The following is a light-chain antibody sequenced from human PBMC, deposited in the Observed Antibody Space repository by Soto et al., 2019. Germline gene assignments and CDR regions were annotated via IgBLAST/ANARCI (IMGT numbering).Light chain of an antibody. V-gene: IGLV2-8*01. CDR3: SSFGGFNNPGRV. CDR2: EVN. Sequence: QSALTQPPSASGSPGQSVTISCTGTSSDVGGYNDVSWYQQYPGKAPKVMIYEVNKRPSGVPDRFSGSKSGNTASLTVSGLQAEDEADYFCSSFGGFNNPGRVFGGGTKLTVL. CDR1: SSDVGGYND. J-gene: IGLJ2*01.